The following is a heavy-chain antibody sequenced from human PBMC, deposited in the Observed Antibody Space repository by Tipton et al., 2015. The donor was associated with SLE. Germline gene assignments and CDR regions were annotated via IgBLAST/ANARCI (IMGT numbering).Heavy chain of an antibody. J-gene: IGHJ4*02. CDR1: GYTFTSNY. CDR2: INPGGGRA. D-gene: IGHD3-3*01. V-gene: IGHV1-46*01. Sequence: QSGAEVKKPGASVKISCKTSGYTFTSNYIHWVRQAPGQGLEWMGIINPGGGRATYSQKFQGRVTMTRDTSASTVDMELSSLRSEDSALYYCARGGIFRVFALDFWGQGTLVTVSS. CDR3: ARGGIFRVFALDF.